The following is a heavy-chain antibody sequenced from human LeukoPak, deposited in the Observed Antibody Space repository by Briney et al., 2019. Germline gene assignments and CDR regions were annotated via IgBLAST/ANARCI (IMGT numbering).Heavy chain of an antibody. J-gene: IGHJ5*02. CDR1: GFTFSNSE. D-gene: IGHD7-27*01. Sequence: GGSLRLSCATSGFTFSNSEMHWVRQAPGKGLEWVAFIRYDGSNKYYADSVKGRFTISRDNSKNTLYLQMNSLRAEDTAVYYCAKDTWAWGQGTLVTVSS. CDR2: IRYDGSNK. CDR3: AKDTWA. V-gene: IGHV3-30*02.